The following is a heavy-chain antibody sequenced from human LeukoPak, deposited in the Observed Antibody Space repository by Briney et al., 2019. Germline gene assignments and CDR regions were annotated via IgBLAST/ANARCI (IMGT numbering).Heavy chain of an antibody. Sequence: PGGSLRLSCAASGFTFSRFSMSWVRQGPGKGLEWVASINQDGSETYNVDSVMGRFTISRDNAENSLYLQMNSLRAEDTAVYYCARRYCSSTSCTLDYWGQGTLVTVSS. J-gene: IGHJ4*02. D-gene: IGHD2-2*01. CDR2: INQDGSET. CDR1: GFTFSRFS. CDR3: ARRYCSSTSCTLDY. V-gene: IGHV3-7*02.